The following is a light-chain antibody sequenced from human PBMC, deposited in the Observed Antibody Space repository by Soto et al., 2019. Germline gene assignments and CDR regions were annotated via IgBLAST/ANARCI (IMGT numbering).Light chain of an antibody. V-gene: IGLV1-47*01. CDR1: SSNIGSNS. Sequence: QSLLSQPPSASGPPGQRVTISCSGSSSNIGSNSVYWYQQLPGTAPKLLIYRNAQRPSGVPERFSGSKSGASASLAISGLRSEDEADYYCAAWDDSLSAVVFGGGTKVTVL. CDR3: AAWDDSLSAVV. J-gene: IGLJ2*01. CDR2: RNA.